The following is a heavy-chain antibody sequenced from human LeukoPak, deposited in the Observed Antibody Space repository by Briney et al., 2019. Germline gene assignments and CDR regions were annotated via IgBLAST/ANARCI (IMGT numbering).Heavy chain of an antibody. CDR2: IYYSGST. Sequence: SETLSLTCTVSGGSISSYYWSWIRQPPGKGLEYIGYIYYSGSTNYNPSLKSRLTISVDTSKNHFSLKLSSVTAADTAVYYCARETSQKGAHYMDVWGKGTTVTISS. D-gene: IGHD3-16*01. CDR3: ARETSQKGAHYMDV. J-gene: IGHJ6*03. CDR1: GGSISSYY. V-gene: IGHV4-59*01.